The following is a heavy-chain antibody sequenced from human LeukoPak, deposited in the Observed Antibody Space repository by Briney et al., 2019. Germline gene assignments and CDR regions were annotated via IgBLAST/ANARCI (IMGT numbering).Heavy chain of an antibody. Sequence: GGSLTLSCAVSGFTVSSNYMSWVRQAPGKGLEWVSLIYSGGSTYYADAVKRRFTISRHNSKNTLHLKLNTLSAADTAVYYCVTAGYSELLWDYAMDLGAQRTTVTVSS. CDR1: GFTVSSNY. CDR2: IYSGGST. D-gene: IGHD3-10*01. V-gene: IGHV3-53*04. J-gene: IGHJ6*02. CDR3: VTAGYSELLWDYAMDL.